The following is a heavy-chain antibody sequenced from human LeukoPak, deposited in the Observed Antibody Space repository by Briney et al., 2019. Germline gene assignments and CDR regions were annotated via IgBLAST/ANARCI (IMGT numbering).Heavy chain of an antibody. V-gene: IGHV1-69*13. CDR1: GGTFSSYA. Sequence: ASVKVSCKASGGTFSSYAISWVRQAPGQGLEWMGGIIPTFGTANYAQKFQGRVTITADESTSTAYMELSSLRSEDTAVYYCARESLGGDGREFDYWGQGTLVTVSS. CDR3: ARESLGGDGREFDY. J-gene: IGHJ4*02. D-gene: IGHD2-21*01. CDR2: IIPTFGTA.